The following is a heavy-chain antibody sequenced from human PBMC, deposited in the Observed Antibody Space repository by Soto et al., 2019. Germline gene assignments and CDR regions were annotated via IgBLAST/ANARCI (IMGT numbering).Heavy chain of an antibody. CDR3: ASSFWSGDVGMDV. CDR1: GYTFTGYY. V-gene: IGHV1-2*04. Sequence: ASVKVSCKASGYTFTGYYMHCVRQAPGQVLEWMGWINPNSGGTNYAQKFQGWVTMTRDTSISTAYMELSRLRSDDTAVYYCASSFWSGDVGMDVWGQGTTVTVSS. CDR2: INPNSGGT. D-gene: IGHD3-3*01. J-gene: IGHJ6*02.